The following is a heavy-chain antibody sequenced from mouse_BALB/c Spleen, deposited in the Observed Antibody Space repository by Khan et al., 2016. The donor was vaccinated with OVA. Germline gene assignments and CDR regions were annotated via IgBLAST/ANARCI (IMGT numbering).Heavy chain of an antibody. V-gene: IGHV9-3-1*01. Sequence: QIPLVQSGPELKKPGETVKISCTASGYTFTNYGMNWVKQAPGKGLKWMGWINTYTGQPTYPDEFKGRFAFSLETSASTAYLQINNLNNEDTATYFCARSNSYWYFDVWGAGTTVIVSS. CDR3: ARSNSYWYFDV. CDR1: GYTFTNYG. CDR2: INTYTGQP. J-gene: IGHJ1*01. D-gene: IGHD4-1*02.